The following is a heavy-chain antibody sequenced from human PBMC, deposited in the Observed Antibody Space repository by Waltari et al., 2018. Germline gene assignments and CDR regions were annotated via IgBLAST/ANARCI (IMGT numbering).Heavy chain of an antibody. Sequence: EVQLLESGGGLVQPGGSLRLSCAAPGFTFRSYAISWVRQAPGKGMEWVSAISGSGGSTYYADSVKGRFTISRDNSKNTLYLQMNSLRAEDTAVYYCARDYDFWSGYYTGISAFDIWGQGTMVTVSS. V-gene: IGHV3-23*01. CDR3: ARDYDFWSGYYTGISAFDI. D-gene: IGHD3-3*01. J-gene: IGHJ3*02. CDR2: ISGSGGST. CDR1: GFTFRSYA.